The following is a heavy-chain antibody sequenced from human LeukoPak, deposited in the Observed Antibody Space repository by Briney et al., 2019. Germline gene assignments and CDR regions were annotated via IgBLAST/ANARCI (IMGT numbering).Heavy chain of an antibody. J-gene: IGHJ5*02. D-gene: IGHD3-10*01. CDR1: GGSISSYY. CDR3: ASIRFGELLRDIWFDP. CDR2: IYYSGST. Sequence: PSETLSLTCTVSGGSISSYYWSWPRQPPGKGLEWIGYIYYSGSTNYNPSLKSRVTISVDTSKNQFSLKLSSVTAADTAVYYCASIRFGELLRDIWFDPWGQGTLVTVSS. V-gene: IGHV4-59*08.